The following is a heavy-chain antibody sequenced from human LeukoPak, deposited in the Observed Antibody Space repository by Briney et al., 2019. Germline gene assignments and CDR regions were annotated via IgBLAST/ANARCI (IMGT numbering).Heavy chain of an antibody. V-gene: IGHV4-61*01. D-gene: IGHD3-10*01. Sequence: PSETLSLTCTVSGGSINSSSYYWSWIRQPPGKGLEWIGYIYYSGSTNYNPSLKSRVTISVDTSKNQFSLKLSSVTAADTAVYYCASFSLLVRGVITEAFDPWGQGTLVTVSS. CDR1: GGSINSSSYY. J-gene: IGHJ5*02. CDR3: ASFSLLVRGVITEAFDP. CDR2: IYYSGST.